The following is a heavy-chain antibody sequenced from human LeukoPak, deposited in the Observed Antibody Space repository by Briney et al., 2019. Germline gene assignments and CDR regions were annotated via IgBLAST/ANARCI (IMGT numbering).Heavy chain of an antibody. V-gene: IGHV3-74*01. CDR3: ARDLRLGYCSSTSCYTDYMDV. Sequence: GRSLRLSCAASGFTFSSYWMHWVRQAPGKGLVWVSRINSDGSSTSYADSVKGRFTISRDNAKNTLYLQMNSLRAEDTAVYYCARDLRLGYCSSTSCYTDYMDVWGKGTTVTVSS. CDR1: GFTFSSYW. J-gene: IGHJ6*03. CDR2: INSDGSST. D-gene: IGHD2-2*02.